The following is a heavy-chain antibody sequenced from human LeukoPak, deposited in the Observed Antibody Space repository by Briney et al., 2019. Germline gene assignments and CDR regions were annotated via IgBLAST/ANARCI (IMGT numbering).Heavy chain of an antibody. CDR1: GGSFSGYY. D-gene: IGHD3-9*01. CDR3: ARGLAYYDILTGEKVYYYYYYMDV. V-gene: IGHV4-59*10. J-gene: IGHJ6*03. Sequence: PSETLSLTCAVYGGSFSGYYWSWIRQPAGKGLEWIGRIYTSGSTNYNPSLKSRVTMSVDTSKNQFSLKLSSVTAADTAVYYCARGLAYYDILTGEKVYYYYYYMDVWGKGTTVTISS. CDR2: IYTSGST.